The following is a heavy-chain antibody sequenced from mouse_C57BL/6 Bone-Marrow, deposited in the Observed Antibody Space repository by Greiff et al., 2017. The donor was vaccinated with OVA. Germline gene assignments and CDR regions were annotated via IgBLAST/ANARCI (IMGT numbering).Heavy chain of an antibody. V-gene: IGHV1-19*01. CDR3: AREDYDVEIAY. CDR1: GYTFTDYY. D-gene: IGHD2-4*01. CDR2: LNPYNGGT. Sequence: VQLQQSGPVLVKPGASVKMSCKASGYTFTDYYMNWEKQSHGKSLEWIGVLNPYNGGTSYNQKFKGKATLTVDKSSSTAYMELNSLTSEDSAVYYCAREDYDVEIAYWGQGTLVTVSA. J-gene: IGHJ3*01.